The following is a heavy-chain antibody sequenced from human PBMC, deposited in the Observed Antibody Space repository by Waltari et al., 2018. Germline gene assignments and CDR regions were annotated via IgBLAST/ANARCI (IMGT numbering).Heavy chain of an antibody. CDR1: GGTFSSYA. CDR2: IIPIFGTA. CDR3: ARVAESSWYPSPDY. D-gene: IGHD6-13*01. V-gene: IGHV1-69*01. Sequence: QVQLVQSGAEVKKPGSSVKVSCKASGGTFSSYAISWVRQAPGQGLEWMGGIIPIFGTATYAQKFQGRVTITADESTSTAYMERSSLRSEDTAVYYCARVAESSWYPSPDYWGQGTLVTVSS. J-gene: IGHJ4*02.